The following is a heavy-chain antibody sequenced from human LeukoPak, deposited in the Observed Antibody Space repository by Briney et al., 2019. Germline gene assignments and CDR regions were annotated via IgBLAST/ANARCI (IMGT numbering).Heavy chain of an antibody. Sequence: ASVKVSCKASGYTFTIYYMHWVRQAPGQGLEWVGWINPNSGGTNYAQKFQGRVTMTRETSISTAYMELSRLRSDDTAVYYCARGPLTIFGRGGMDVWGKGTTVTVSS. D-gene: IGHD3-3*01. CDR2: INPNSGGT. CDR3: ARGPLTIFGRGGMDV. CDR1: GYTFTIYY. J-gene: IGHJ6*04. V-gene: IGHV1-2*02.